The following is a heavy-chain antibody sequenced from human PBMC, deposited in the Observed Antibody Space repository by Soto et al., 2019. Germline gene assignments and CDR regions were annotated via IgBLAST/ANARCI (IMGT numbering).Heavy chain of an antibody. CDR3: ARDGQQLVPYGLDA. Sequence: EVQLLESGGGLVQPGGSLRLSCAASGFTFSSYAMSWVRQAPGKGLEWVSAISGSGGSTYYADSVKGRFTISRDNSKNTLYLQMNSLRAEDTAVYSCARDGQQLVPYGLDAWGQGTTVTVSS. CDR2: ISGSGGST. V-gene: IGHV3-23*01. J-gene: IGHJ6*02. D-gene: IGHD6-6*01. CDR1: GFTFSSYA.